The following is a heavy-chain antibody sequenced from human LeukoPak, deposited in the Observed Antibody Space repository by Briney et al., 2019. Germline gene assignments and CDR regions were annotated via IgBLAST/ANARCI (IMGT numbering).Heavy chain of an antibody. J-gene: IGHJ4*02. Sequence: PGGSLRLSCAASGFTFSSYEMNWVRQAPGKGLEWVSYISSSGSTIYYADSVKGRFTISRDNAKNSLYLQMNSLRAEDTAVYYCARVRYGSGTIDYWGQGTLVAVSS. CDR3: ARVRYGSGTIDY. CDR2: ISSSGSTI. CDR1: GFTFSSYE. D-gene: IGHD3-10*01. V-gene: IGHV3-48*03.